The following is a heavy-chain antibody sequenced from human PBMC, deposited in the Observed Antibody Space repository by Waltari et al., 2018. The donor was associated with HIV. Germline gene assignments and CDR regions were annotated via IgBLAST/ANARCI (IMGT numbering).Heavy chain of an antibody. D-gene: IGHD5-12*01. V-gene: IGHV1-69*04. CDR1: GGAFSSYA. Sequence: QVQLVQSGAEVKKPGSSVKVSCKASGGAFSSYAISWVRQAPGQGLEWMGRIIPILGIANYAQKFQGRVTITADKSTSTAYMELSSLRSEDTAVYYCARGGSGYDSAYYYGMDVWGQGTTVTVSS. CDR2: IIPILGIA. J-gene: IGHJ6*02. CDR3: ARGGSGYDSAYYYGMDV.